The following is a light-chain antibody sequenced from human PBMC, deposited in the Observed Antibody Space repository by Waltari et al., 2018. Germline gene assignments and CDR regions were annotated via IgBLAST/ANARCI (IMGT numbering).Light chain of an antibody. Sequence: QSVLTQPPSASGTPGQRVTISCSGRNSNIGSTIVNWYHLLPGVAPKLLLYSDNQRHSGVPDRCSGSRAGNSASLAISGLQSEDEADYYCAAWDDSLNVIFGGGTKLTVL. J-gene: IGLJ2*01. CDR2: SDN. V-gene: IGLV1-44*01. CDR1: NSNIGSTI. CDR3: AAWDDSLNVI.